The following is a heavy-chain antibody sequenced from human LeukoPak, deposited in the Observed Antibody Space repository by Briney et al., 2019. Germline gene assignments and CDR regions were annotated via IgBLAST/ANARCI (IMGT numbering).Heavy chain of an antibody. CDR2: IYYSGST. D-gene: IGHD4-17*01. CDR3: ARGTVTRYYYYGMDV. V-gene: IGHV4-31*03. J-gene: IGHJ6*02. Sequence: PSQTLSLTCTVSGGSISSGGYYWGWIRQHPGKGLEWIGHIYYSGSTYYNPSLKSRVTISVDTSKNQFSLKLSSVTAADTAVYYCARGTVTRYYYYGMDVWGQGTTVTVSS. CDR1: GGSISSGGYY.